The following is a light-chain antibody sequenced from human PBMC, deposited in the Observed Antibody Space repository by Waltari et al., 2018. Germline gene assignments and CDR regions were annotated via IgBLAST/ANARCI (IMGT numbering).Light chain of an antibody. Sequence: EIVLTQSPDTLSLSPGERATLSCRASQSVSSYLAWYQQKPGQAPRLLIYDASNRATGIPARFSGSGSGTDFTLTISSLEPEDFAVYYCQQRSNWPPITFGQGTRLEFK. J-gene: IGKJ5*01. CDR1: QSVSSY. CDR2: DAS. CDR3: QQRSNWPPIT. V-gene: IGKV3-11*01.